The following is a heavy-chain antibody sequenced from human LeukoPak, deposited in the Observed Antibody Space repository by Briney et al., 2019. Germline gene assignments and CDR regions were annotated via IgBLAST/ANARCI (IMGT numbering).Heavy chain of an antibody. D-gene: IGHD1-26*01. V-gene: IGHV3-23*01. CDR1: GFTCSSYA. CDR2: ISGSGSST. CDR3: AKAGVGPMYAFHI. J-gene: IGHJ3*02. Sequence: GALGLSCAASGFTCSSYAMSWVRQGPGKGLEWVSAISGSGSSTYYADSVKGRFTISRDNSKNTLFLQMNSLRAEDTAVYYCAKAGVGPMYAFHIWGQGTMVTVSS.